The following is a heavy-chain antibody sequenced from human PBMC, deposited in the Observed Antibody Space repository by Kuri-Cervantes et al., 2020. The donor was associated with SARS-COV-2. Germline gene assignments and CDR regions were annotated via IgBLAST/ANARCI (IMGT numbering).Heavy chain of an antibody. CDR3: AREGTVTTQPHYGMDV. D-gene: IGHD4-11*01. CDR1: GGTFSSYA. CDR2: IIPIFGTA. Sequence: SVKVSCKASGGTFSSYAISWVRQAPGQGLEWMGGIIPIFGTANYAQKFQGWVTMTRDTSISTAHMELSRLRSDDTAVYYCAREGTVTTQPHYGMDVWGQGTTVTVSS. J-gene: IGHJ6*02. V-gene: IGHV1-69*05.